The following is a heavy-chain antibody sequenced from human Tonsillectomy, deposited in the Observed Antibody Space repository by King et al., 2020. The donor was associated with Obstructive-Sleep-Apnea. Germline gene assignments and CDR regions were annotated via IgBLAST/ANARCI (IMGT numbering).Heavy chain of an antibody. CDR2: ITHSGGT. D-gene: IGHD6-19*01. CDR3: ARIRSGSADGGY. Sequence: VQLQESGPGLVKPSGTLSLTCAVSGGSISRSNWWSWVRQPPGKGREWIGDITHSGGTTYNPSLNSRVTISVDKSKNQFSLKLSSVTAADTAVYYCARIRSGSADGGYWGQGTLVTVSS. V-gene: IGHV4-4*02. CDR1: GGSISRSNW. J-gene: IGHJ4*02.